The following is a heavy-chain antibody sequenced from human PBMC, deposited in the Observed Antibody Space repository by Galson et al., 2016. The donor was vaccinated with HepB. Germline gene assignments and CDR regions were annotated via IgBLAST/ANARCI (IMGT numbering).Heavy chain of an antibody. J-gene: IGHJ1*01. D-gene: IGHD6-6*01. CDR1: GGSFSTYT. CDR3: ARDRPGIAALFAS. V-gene: IGHV1-69*13. Sequence: SVKVSCKASGGSFSTYTTSWLRQAPGQGPEWMGGIIPIFGAANYAQKFQGRVTMTADESTSTAYMELTGLSSEDTAVYYCARDRPGIAALFASWGQGTLVTVSS. CDR2: IIPIFGAA.